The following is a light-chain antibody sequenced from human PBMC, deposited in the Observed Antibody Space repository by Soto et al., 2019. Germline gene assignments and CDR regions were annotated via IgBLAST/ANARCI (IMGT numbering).Light chain of an antibody. CDR2: DAS. V-gene: IGKV3-20*01. Sequence: EIVLTQSPGTLSLSPGERATLSCRASQRISNSYLAWYQQKPGQAPRLLLYDASSRATGIPDGVSGSGSGTDFTLTISRLEPEDFAVYYCQQYARPPYAFGQGTKVEIK. J-gene: IGKJ2*01. CDR3: QQYARPPYA. CDR1: QRISNSY.